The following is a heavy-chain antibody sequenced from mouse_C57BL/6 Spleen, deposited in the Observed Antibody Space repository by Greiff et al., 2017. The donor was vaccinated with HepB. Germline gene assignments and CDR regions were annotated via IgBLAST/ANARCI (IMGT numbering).Heavy chain of an antibody. CDR2: IDPETGGT. J-gene: IGHJ2*01. V-gene: IGHV1-15*01. CDR3: TRSLYYYGSSYRFDY. D-gene: IGHD1-1*01. Sequence: QVQLQQPGAELVRPGASVTLSCKASGYTFTDYEMHWVKQTPVHGLEWIGAIDPETGGTAYNQKFKGKAILTADKSSSTAYMELRSLTSEDSAVYYCTRSLYYYGSSYRFDYWGQGTTLTVSS. CDR1: GYTFTDYE.